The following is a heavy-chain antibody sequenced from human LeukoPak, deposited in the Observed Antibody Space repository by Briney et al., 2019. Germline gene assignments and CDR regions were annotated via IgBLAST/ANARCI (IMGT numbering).Heavy chain of an antibody. CDR1: GGSFSPYY. J-gene: IGHJ5*02. V-gene: IGHV4-34*01. CDR3: ARYPAITMVRGVIWFDP. CDR2: INHRGST. Sequence: SETLSLTCTVYGGSFSPYYWNWIRQPPGKGLEWIGEINHRGSTTYNPSLKSRVTISLDTSKNQFSLKLSSVTAADTAVYYCARYPAITMVRGVIWFDPWGQGTLVTVSS. D-gene: IGHD3-10*01.